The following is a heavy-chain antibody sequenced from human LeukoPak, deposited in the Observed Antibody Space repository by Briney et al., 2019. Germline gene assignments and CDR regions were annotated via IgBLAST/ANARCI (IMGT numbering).Heavy chain of an antibody. CDR2: ISGGGSST. V-gene: IGHV3-23*01. J-gene: IGHJ4*02. CDR1: GFTFSSYA. D-gene: IGHD3-22*01. CDR3: AKADGDTYDSSGSFDY. Sequence: PGGSLRLSCAASGFTFSSYAMNWVRQAPGKGLEWVSVISGGGSSTNYADSVEGRFTISRDDSKNTLYLQLNSLRAEDTAVYYCAKADGDTYDSSGSFDYWGQGTLVTVSS.